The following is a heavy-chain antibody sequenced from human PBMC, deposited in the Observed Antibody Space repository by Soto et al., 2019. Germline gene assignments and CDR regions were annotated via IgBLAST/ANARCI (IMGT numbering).Heavy chain of an antibody. CDR3: AREGAYLQADDAFDL. J-gene: IGHJ3*01. V-gene: IGHV3-48*01. Sequence: EEILVESGGKLVQPGESLRLSCAASGFTFSNFGMNWVRQVPGGGLEWLSYITSSVSTIYYADSVKGRFTISRDNAKRSLYLQMDSRRVEDTGIYYCAREGAYLQADDAFDLWGQGTMVVVSS. CDR2: ITSSVSTI. CDR1: GFTFSNFG.